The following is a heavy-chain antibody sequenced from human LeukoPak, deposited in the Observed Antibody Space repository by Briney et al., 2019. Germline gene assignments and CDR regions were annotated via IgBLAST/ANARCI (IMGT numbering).Heavy chain of an antibody. CDR1: GFTFSSYA. CDR3: AKDGYLPTYYDFWSGYYPYYFDY. J-gene: IGHJ4*02. Sequence: GGSLRLSCAASGFTFSSYAMSWVRQAPGKGLEWVSAISGSGGSTYYADSVHGRFTISRDNSKNTLYLQMNSLRAEDTAVYYCAKDGYLPTYYDFWSGYYPYYFDYWGQGTLVTVSS. CDR2: ISGSGGST. V-gene: IGHV3-23*01. D-gene: IGHD3-3*01.